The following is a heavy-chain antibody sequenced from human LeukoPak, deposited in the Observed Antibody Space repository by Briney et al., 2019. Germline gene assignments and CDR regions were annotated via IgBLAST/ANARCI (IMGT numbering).Heavy chain of an antibody. V-gene: IGHV3-30*04. D-gene: IGHD4-17*01. CDR2: ISYDGSNK. J-gene: IGHJ3*02. Sequence: GGSLRLSCAASGFTFSSYAMHWVRQAPGKGLEWVAVISYDGSNKYYADSVKGRFTIPRDNSKNTLYLQMNSLRAEDTAVYYCARGATVTTGILGAFDIWGQGTMVTVSS. CDR3: ARGATVTTGILGAFDI. CDR1: GFTFSSYA.